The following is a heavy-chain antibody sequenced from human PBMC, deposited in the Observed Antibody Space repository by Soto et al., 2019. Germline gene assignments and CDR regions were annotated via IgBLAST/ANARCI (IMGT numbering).Heavy chain of an antibody. Sequence: PSETLSLTCTVSGGSISSYYWSWIRQPPGKGLEWIGYIYYSGSTNYNPSLKSRVTISVDTSKNQFSLKLSSVTAADTAMYYCARDQGSGWYSWFDPWGQGTLVTVSS. CDR1: GGSISSYY. V-gene: IGHV4-59*01. D-gene: IGHD6-19*01. CDR2: IYYSGST. CDR3: ARDQGSGWYSWFDP. J-gene: IGHJ5*02.